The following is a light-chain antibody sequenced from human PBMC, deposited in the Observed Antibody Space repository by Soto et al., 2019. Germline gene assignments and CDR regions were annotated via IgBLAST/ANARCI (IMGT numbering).Light chain of an antibody. Sequence: QPVLTQPPSVSGAPGQRVTISCTGSSSNIGAGYDVHWYQQRPGTAPKLLIFGNSNRPSGVPDRFSGSKSGTSASLAITGPQAEDEGDYYCQSYDSTLSARYVFGTGTKLTVL. V-gene: IGLV1-40*01. CDR1: SSNIGAGYD. CDR3: QSYDSTLSARYV. CDR2: GNS. J-gene: IGLJ1*01.